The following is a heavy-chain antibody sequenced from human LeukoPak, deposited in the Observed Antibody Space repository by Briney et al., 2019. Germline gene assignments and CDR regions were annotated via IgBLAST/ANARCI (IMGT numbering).Heavy chain of an antibody. Sequence: GGSLRLSCAASGFTFSSYGMNWVRQAPGKGLEWVSSIGSFSLNIHYADSVRGRLTISRDNSKNTLYLQMNSLRAEDTAVYYCAREIVYDYVWGSYRRNWFDPWGQGTLVTVSS. CDR1: GFTFSSYG. D-gene: IGHD3-16*02. CDR2: IGSFSLNI. J-gene: IGHJ5*02. V-gene: IGHV3-21*01. CDR3: AREIVYDYVWGSYRRNWFDP.